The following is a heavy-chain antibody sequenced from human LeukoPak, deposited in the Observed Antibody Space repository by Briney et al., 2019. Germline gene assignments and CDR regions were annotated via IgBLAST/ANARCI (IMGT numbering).Heavy chain of an antibody. CDR3: AVSIAVAGQDWDY. V-gene: IGHV3-48*01. J-gene: IGHJ4*02. Sequence: PGGSLRLSCAASGFTFSSYSINWVRQAPGKGLEWVSYISSSSSTIYYADSVKGRFTISRDNAKNSLYLQMNSLRAEDTAVYYCAVSIAVAGQDWDYWGQGTLVTVSS. CDR2: ISSSSSTI. D-gene: IGHD6-19*01. CDR1: GFTFSSYS.